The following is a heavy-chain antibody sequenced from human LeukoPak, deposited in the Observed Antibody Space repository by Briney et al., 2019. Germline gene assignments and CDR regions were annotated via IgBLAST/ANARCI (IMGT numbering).Heavy chain of an antibody. D-gene: IGHD1-26*01. V-gene: IGHV4-34*01. J-gene: IGHJ5*02. Sequence: SETLSLTCAVYGGSFSGYYWSWIRQPPGKGLEWIGEINHSGSTNYNPSLKSRVTISVDTSKNQFSLKLSSVTAADTAVYYCARDRGIVAQFDPWGQGTLVTVSS. CDR1: GGSFSGYY. CDR2: INHSGST. CDR3: ARDRGIVAQFDP.